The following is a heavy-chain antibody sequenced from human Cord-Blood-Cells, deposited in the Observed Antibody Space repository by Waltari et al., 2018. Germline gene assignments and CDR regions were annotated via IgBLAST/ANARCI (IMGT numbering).Heavy chain of an antibody. CDR1: GFSLSNARLA. D-gene: IGHD6-6*01. CDR2: IFSNDEK. V-gene: IGHV2-26*01. CDR3: DRIRIAAGANSFDY. Sequence: QVTLKESGPVLVKPTETLTLTCTVSGFSLSNARLAVSWIRQPPGKALEWLAHIFSNDEKSYSPSLKSRLTISKDTSKSQVVLTTTNMDPVDTATYYCDRIRIAAGANSFDYWGQGTLVTVSS. J-gene: IGHJ4*02.